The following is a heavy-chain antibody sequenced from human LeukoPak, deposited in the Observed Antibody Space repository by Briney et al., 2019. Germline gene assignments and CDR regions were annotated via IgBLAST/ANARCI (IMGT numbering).Heavy chain of an antibody. CDR3: ARGGGVAGTPYNPYDY. D-gene: IGHD6-19*01. Sequence: SETLSLTCTVSGGSISSYDWSWIRQPPGEGLEWVGYIYYSGRTNYNPSLKRRVTISVDTSKNQFSLKLSSVTAADTAVYYCARGGGVAGTPYNPYDYWGQGTLVTVSS. CDR1: GGSISSYD. J-gene: IGHJ4*02. CDR2: IYYSGRT. V-gene: IGHV4-59*01.